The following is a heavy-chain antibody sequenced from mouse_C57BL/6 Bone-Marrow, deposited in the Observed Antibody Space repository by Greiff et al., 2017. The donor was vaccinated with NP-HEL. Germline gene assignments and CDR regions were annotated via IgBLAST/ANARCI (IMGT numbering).Heavy chain of an antibody. CDR1: GYIFTSYW. V-gene: IGHV1-64*01. J-gene: IGHJ3*01. Sequence: QVQLQQPGAELVKPGASVKLSCKASGYIFTSYWMHWVKQRPGQGLEWIGMIHPNSGSTNYNEKFKSKATLTVDKSSSTAYMQLSSLTSEDSAVYYCARGSYYGSPDWFAYWGQGTLVTVSA. CDR2: IHPNSGST. D-gene: IGHD1-1*01. CDR3: ARGSYYGSPDWFAY.